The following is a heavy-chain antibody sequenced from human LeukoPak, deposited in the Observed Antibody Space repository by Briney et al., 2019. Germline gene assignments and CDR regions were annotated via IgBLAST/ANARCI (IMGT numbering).Heavy chain of an antibody. Sequence: GESLKISCEGSGYSFTNYWIAWVRQMPGKGLEWMGIIYPGDSDTRYSPSFQGQVTISADKSISTAYLQWSSLKASDTAMYYCARRHYNWNYVNNWFDPWGQGTLVIVSS. V-gene: IGHV5-51*01. CDR3: ARRHYNWNYVNNWFDP. CDR1: GYSFTNYW. CDR2: IYPGDSDT. J-gene: IGHJ5*02. D-gene: IGHD1-7*01.